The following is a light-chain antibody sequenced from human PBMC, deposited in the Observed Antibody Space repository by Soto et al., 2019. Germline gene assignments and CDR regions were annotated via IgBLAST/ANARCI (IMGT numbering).Light chain of an antibody. CDR3: QQHSNSPWT. CDR1: QSVTSNY. J-gene: IGKJ1*01. V-gene: IGKV3D-20*02. CDR2: AIS. Sequence: EIVLTQSPGTLSLSPGESAALSCRASQSVTSNYLVWYRQKPGQAPRLLIYAISSRAAGIPDRFNGSGSGTDFTLTITRQEPEDSAVYYCQQHSNSPWTFGQGTRVEV.